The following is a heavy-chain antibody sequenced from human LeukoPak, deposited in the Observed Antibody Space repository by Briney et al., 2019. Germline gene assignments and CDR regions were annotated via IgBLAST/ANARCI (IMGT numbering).Heavy chain of an antibody. D-gene: IGHD2-2*01. Sequence: GGSLRLSCAASGFTFSSYSMNWVRQAPGKGLEWVSAISGSGGSTYYADSVKGRFTISRDNSKNTLYLQMNSLKTEDTAVYYCTTDVGHIVVVPAAAWGQGTLVTVSS. CDR3: TTDVGHIVVVPAAA. CDR2: ISGSGGST. CDR1: GFTFSSYS. V-gene: IGHV3-23*01. J-gene: IGHJ4*02.